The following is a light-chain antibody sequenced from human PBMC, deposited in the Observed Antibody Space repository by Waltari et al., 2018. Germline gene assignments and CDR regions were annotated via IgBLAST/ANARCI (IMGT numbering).Light chain of an antibody. V-gene: IGKV4-1*01. CDR1: QSVLYSSNNKNY. CDR3: QQYYSTPPT. Sequence: DIVMTQSPDSLAVSLGERAPINCKSSQSVLYSSNNKNYLAWYQKKPGQPPKLLIYWASTRESGVPDRFSGSGSGTDFTLTISSLKAEDVAVYYCQQYYSTPPTFGQGTKVEIK. J-gene: IGKJ1*01. CDR2: WAS.